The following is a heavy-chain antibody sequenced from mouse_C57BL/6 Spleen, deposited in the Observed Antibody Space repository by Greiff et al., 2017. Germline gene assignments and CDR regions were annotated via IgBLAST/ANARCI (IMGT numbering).Heavy chain of an antibody. J-gene: IGHJ1*03. V-gene: IGHV5-2*01. Sequence: VQVVESGGGLVQPGESLKLSCESNEYEFPSHDMSWVRKTPEKRLELVAAINSDGGSTYYPDTMERRFIISRDNTKKTLYLQMSSLRSEDTALYYCAREGSYYGGWYFDVWGTGTTVTVSS. D-gene: IGHD1-1*01. CDR2: INSDGGST. CDR3: AREGSYYGGWYFDV. CDR1: EYEFPSHD.